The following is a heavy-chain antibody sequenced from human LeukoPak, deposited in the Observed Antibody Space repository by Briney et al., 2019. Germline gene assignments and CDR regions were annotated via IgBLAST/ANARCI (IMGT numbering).Heavy chain of an antibody. CDR3: ARDVPSTVVRGGWFDP. D-gene: IGHD4-23*01. CDR2: IYTSGST. V-gene: IGHV4-61*02. CDR1: VGSISSGSYY. Sequence: SETLSLTCTVSVGSISSGSYYWSWIRQPAGKGLEWIGRIYTSGSTNYNPSLKSRVTISVDTSKNQFSLKLSSVTAADTAVYYCARDVPSTVVRGGWFDPWGQGTLVTVSS. J-gene: IGHJ5*02.